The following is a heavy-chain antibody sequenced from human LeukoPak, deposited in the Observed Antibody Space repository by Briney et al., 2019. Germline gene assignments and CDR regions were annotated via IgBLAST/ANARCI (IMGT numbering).Heavy chain of an antibody. D-gene: IGHD1-26*01. CDR2: ISGSGDNT. CDR3: AKMKGHPLPKYYMDV. J-gene: IGHJ6*01. CDR1: GFSFSGFA. V-gene: IGHV3-23*01. Sequence: PGGSLRLSCAASGFSFSGFAMSWVRRTPGKGLEWVSGISGSGDNTLNADPVKGRLTISRDNSKNPLYLEMNSLRAEDTAIYYCAKMKGHPLPKYYMDVWGQGTTVTVSS.